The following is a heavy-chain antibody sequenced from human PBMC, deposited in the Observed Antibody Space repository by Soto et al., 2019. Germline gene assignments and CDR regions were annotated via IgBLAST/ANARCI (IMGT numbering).Heavy chain of an antibody. J-gene: IGHJ6*02. CDR1: GFTFSSYW. CDR3: ARVESYGSGSYYNYYYYGMDV. CDR2: INSDGSST. Sequence: GGSLRLSCAASGFTFSSYWMHWVRQAPGKGLVWVSRINSDGSSTSYADSVKGRFTISRDNAKNTLYLQMNSLRAEDTAVYYCARVESYGSGSYYNYYYYGMDVWGQGTTVTVSS. V-gene: IGHV3-74*01. D-gene: IGHD3-10*01.